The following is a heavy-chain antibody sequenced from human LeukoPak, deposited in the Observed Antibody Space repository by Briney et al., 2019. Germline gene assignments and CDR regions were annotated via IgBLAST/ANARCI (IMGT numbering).Heavy chain of an antibody. CDR1: GYTFTSYG. D-gene: IGHD2-2*01. CDR2: ISAYNGNT. J-gene: IGHJ6*02. CDR3: ASQVPAANYYYYGMDV. V-gene: IGHV1-18*01. Sequence: ASVKVSCKASGYTFTSYGISWVRQAPGQGLEWMGWISAYNGNTNYAQKLRGRVTMTTDTSTSTAYMELRSLRSDDTAVYFCASQVPAANYYYYGMDVWGQGTTVTVSS.